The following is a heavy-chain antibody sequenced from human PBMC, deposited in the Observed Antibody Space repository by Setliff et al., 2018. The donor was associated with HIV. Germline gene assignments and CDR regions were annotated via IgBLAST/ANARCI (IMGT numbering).Heavy chain of an antibody. Sequence: PGGSLRLSCAASGFTFSTSWMNWVRQAPGKGLEWVSTVGCWGTCTYFADSVKGRFTISADTSKNTLYLQMTRLSAEDTAVYYCARDLDPYFAMAVWGQGTTVTVSS. V-gene: IGHV3-23*01. CDR3: ARDLDPYFAMAV. CDR2: VGCWGTCT. CDR1: GFTFSTSW. J-gene: IGHJ6*02.